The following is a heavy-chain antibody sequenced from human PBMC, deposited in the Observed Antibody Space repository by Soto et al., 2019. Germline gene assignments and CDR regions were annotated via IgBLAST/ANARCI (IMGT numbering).Heavy chain of an antibody. Sequence: QVQLVESGGGVVQPGRSLRLSCAASGFTFSSYGMHWVRQAPGKGLEWVAVIWYDGSNKYYADSVKGRFTISRDNSKNTLYLQMNSLRAEDTAVYYCAGVVRGYYYYGMDVWGQGTTVTVSS. CDR3: AGVVRGYYYYGMDV. V-gene: IGHV3-33*01. CDR2: IWYDGSNK. D-gene: IGHD3-22*01. CDR1: GFTFSSYG. J-gene: IGHJ6*02.